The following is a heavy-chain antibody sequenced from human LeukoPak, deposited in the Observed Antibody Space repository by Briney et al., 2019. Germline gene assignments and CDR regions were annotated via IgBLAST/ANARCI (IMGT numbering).Heavy chain of an antibody. J-gene: IGHJ4*02. D-gene: IGHD3-3*01. CDR3: ARVGSGYYTDY. Sequence: GGSLRLSCAASGFTFSSYAMYWLRQAPGKGLEYVSAISSDGGSTYYANSVKGRFTISRDNSKNTLYLQMGSLRAEDMAVYYCARVGSGYYTDYWGQGTLVTVSS. V-gene: IGHV3-64*01. CDR1: GFTFSSYA. CDR2: ISSDGGST.